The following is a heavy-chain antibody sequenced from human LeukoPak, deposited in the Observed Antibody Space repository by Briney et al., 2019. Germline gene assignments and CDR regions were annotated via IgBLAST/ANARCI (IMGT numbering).Heavy chain of an antibody. V-gene: IGHV4-34*01. CDR1: GGSFSGYY. CDR3: ARGDSGSHFDH. J-gene: IGHJ4*02. D-gene: IGHD1-26*01. CDR2: INHSGST. Sequence: SETLSLTCAVYGGSFSGYYWSWIRQPPGKGLEWIGEINHSGSTNYNPSLKSRVTISVDTSKNQFSLKLSSVTAADTAVYYCARGDSGSHFDHWGQGTLVTVSS.